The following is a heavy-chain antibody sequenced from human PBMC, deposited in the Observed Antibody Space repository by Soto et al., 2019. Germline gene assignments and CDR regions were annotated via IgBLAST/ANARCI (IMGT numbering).Heavy chain of an antibody. CDR3: ARASYFDHTGHYVVPDGYYFDY. J-gene: IGHJ4*02. CDR2: ISSSSSYI. D-gene: IGHD3-22*01. CDR1: GFTFSTYS. Sequence: GGLLLTCLASGFTFSTYSINGVRQAPGQGLEWVSSISSSSSYIYYADSVKGRFTISRDNAKNSLYLQMNSLRAEDTAVYYCARASYFDHTGHYVVPDGYYFDYWGQGALVTVYS. V-gene: IGHV3-21*01.